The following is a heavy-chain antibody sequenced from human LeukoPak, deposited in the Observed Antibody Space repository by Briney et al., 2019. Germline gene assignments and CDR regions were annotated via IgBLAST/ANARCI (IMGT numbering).Heavy chain of an antibody. CDR1: GFAFSDYY. CDR3: ARDGVLRYSIPGDYYYGMDV. D-gene: IGHD3-9*01. CDR2: ISSSGSTI. J-gene: IGHJ6*02. Sequence: GGPLRLSCAASGFAFSDYYMSWIRPAPGKGLEWVSYISSSGSTIYYADSVKGRFTISRDNAKNSLYLQMNSLRAEDTAVYYCARDGVLRYSIPGDYYYGMDVWGQGTTVTVSS. V-gene: IGHV3-11*01.